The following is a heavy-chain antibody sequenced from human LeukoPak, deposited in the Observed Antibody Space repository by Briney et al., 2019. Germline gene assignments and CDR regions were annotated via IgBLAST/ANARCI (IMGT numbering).Heavy chain of an antibody. CDR3: AAIAAAGTEFDY. CDR2: FDPEDGET. J-gene: IGHJ4*02. D-gene: IGHD6-13*01. Sequence: ASVKVSCKVSGYTLTELSMHWVRQAPGKGLEWMGGFDPEDGETIYAQKFQGRVTMTEDTSTDTAYMELSSLRSEDTAVYYCAAIAAAGTEFDYWGQGTLVTVSS. CDR1: GYTLTELS. V-gene: IGHV1-24*01.